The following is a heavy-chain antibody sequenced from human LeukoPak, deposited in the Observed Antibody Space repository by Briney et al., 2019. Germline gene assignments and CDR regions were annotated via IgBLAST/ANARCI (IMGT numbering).Heavy chain of an antibody. J-gene: IGHJ4*02. CDR2: ISPYNGNT. CDR1: GYTFTSYG. D-gene: IGHD6-13*01. CDR3: ARESPSSSNADY. V-gene: IGHV1-18*01. Sequence: AAVKVSCKASGYTFTSYGISWVRQAPGQGLEWMGWISPYNGNTDHAQKFQGRVTITTDTSTGTAYMEMRSLRSDDTAVYYCARESPSSSNADYWGQGTLVTVST.